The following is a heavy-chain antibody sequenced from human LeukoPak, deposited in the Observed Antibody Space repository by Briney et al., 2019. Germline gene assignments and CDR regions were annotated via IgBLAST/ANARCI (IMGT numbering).Heavy chain of an antibody. J-gene: IGHJ6*03. CDR2: IRDDGGHK. Sequence: GGSLRLSCAASGFTFSRNGMHWVRQAPAKGLEWVAFIRDDGGHKYYADSVKGRFTVSRDNFKNTLFLQVNSLRAEDTAVYYCAKVSDYSYYYYMDVWGKGTTVTVSS. V-gene: IGHV3-30*02. CDR1: GFTFSRNG. CDR3: AKVSDYSYYYYMDV.